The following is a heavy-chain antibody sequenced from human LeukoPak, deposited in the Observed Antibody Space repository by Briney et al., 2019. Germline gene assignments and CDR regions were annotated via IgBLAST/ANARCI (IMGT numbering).Heavy chain of an antibody. CDR2: IKQDGSEK. CDR3: ARGLGYGDFGADY. CDR1: GFTFSSYW. D-gene: IGHD4-17*01. V-gene: IGHV3-7*01. J-gene: IGHJ4*02. Sequence: PGGSLRLSCAASGFTFSSYWMSWVRQAPGKGLEWVANIKQDGSEKYYLDSVKGRFTISRDNAKNSLYLQMNSLRAEDTAVYYCARGLGYGDFGADYWGQGTLVTVSS.